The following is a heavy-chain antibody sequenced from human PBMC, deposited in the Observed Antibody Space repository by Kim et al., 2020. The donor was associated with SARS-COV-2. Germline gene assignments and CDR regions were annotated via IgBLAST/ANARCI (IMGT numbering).Heavy chain of an antibody. CDR3: AGTGFGELLLGGMDV. D-gene: IGHD3-10*01. Sequence: GESLKISCKGSGYSFTSYWISWVRQMPGKGLEWMGRIDPSDSYTNYSPSFQGHVTISADKSISTAYLQWSSLKASDTAMYYCAGTGFGELLLGGMDVWGQGTTVTVSS. V-gene: IGHV5-10-1*01. J-gene: IGHJ6*02. CDR2: IDPSDSYT. CDR1: GYSFTSYW.